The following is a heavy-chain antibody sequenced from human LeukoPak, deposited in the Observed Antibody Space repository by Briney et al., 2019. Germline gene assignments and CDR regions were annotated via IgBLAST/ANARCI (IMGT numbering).Heavy chain of an antibody. V-gene: IGHV3-21*01. CDR3: ARDNLAAADDAFDI. CDR2: ISSSSSYI. Sequence: GGSLRLSCAASGFTFSSYSMNWVRQAPGKGLEWVSSISSSSSYIYYADSVKGRFTISRDNAKNSLYLQMNSLRAEDTAVYYCARDNLAAADDAFDIWGQGTMVTVSS. D-gene: IGHD6-13*01. J-gene: IGHJ3*02. CDR1: GFTFSSYS.